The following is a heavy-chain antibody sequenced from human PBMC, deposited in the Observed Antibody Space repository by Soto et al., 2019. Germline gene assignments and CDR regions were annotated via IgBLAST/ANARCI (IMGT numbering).Heavy chain of an antibody. CDR3: PTSPLGYCSGGSCYPPHYVDY. CDR2: VGGSGDST. J-gene: IGHJ4*01. D-gene: IGHD2-15*01. Sequence: EVQLLDSGGGLVQPGGSLRLSCAASGFTFSNYAMSWVRQAPGKGLEWVSGVGGSGDSTYYADSVKGRFTISRDNSKETVYLQMTSLSAEATAVYYCPTSPLGYCSGGSCYPPHYVDYWGHGPLVNASS. V-gene: IGHV3-23*01. CDR1: GFTFSNYA.